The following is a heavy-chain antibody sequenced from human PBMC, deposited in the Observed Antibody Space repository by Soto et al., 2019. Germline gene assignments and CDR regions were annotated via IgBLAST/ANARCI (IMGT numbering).Heavy chain of an antibody. CDR1: GFTFSSHA. V-gene: IGHV3-23*01. J-gene: IGHJ5*02. CDR3: CGWHKGNWFDP. D-gene: IGHD6-19*01. CDR2: ISTTGGGT. Sequence: PGGSLRLSCTASGFTFSSHAMSWVRQAPGKGPEWVSSISTTGGGTYYADSVKGRFTISRDNSKNTLFLQMNSLRAEDTAVYYCCGWHKGNWFDPWGQGSLVTVSS.